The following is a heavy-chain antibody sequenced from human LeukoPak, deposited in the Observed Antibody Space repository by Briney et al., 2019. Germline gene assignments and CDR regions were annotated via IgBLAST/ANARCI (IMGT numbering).Heavy chain of an antibody. J-gene: IGHJ4*02. CDR3: ARDITMVRGVFDY. D-gene: IGHD3-10*01. Sequence: GGSLRFSCAASGFTFSSYWMSWVRQAPGKGLEWVANIKQDGGEKYYVDSVKGRFTISRDNAKNSLYLQMNSLRAEDTAVYYCARDITMVRGVFDYWGQGTLVTVSS. CDR1: GFTFSSYW. V-gene: IGHV3-7*03. CDR2: IKQDGGEK.